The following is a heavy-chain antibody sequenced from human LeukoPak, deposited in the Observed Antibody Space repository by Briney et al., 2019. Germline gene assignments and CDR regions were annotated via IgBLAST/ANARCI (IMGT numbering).Heavy chain of an antibody. J-gene: IGHJ4*02. D-gene: IGHD3-22*01. V-gene: IGHV3-30*18. Sequence: QPGRSLRLSCAASGFTFSSYGMHWVRQAPGKGLEWVAVISYDGSNKYYADSVKGRFTISRDNSKNTLYLQMNSQRAEDTAVYYCAKDSSGYRNYFDYWGQGTLVTVSS. CDR2: ISYDGSNK. CDR3: AKDSSGYRNYFDY. CDR1: GFTFSSYG.